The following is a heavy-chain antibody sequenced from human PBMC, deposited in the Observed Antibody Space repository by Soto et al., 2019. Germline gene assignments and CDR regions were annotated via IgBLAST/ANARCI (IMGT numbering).Heavy chain of an antibody. CDR3: SRDKRDLRFLEWSYYFDY. D-gene: IGHD3-3*01. CDR2: ISYDGSNK. V-gene: IGHV3-30-3*01. CDR1: GFTFSSYA. Sequence: QVQLVESGGGVVQPGRSLRLSCAASGFTFSSYAMHWVRQAPGMGLEWVAVISYDGSNKYYADSVKGRFTISGDNSKNTLYLQMYSLRAEDTAVYYCSRDKRDLRFLEWSYYFDYWGQGTLFTVSS. J-gene: IGHJ4*02.